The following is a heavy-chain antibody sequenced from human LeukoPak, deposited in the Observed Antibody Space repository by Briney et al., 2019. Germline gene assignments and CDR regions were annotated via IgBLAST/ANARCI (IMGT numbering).Heavy chain of an antibody. D-gene: IGHD3-16*01. CDR2: MNTKTGNT. Sequence: ASVKVSCKASGYTFTNSDINWVRQAPGQGLEWMGWMNTKTGNTGFAQKLQGRVTMSMDTSITTAYMEVTSLRSEGTAVYYCVAMLYWGQGTLVTVSS. CDR1: GYTFTNSD. V-gene: IGHV1-8*01. J-gene: IGHJ4*02. CDR3: VAMLY.